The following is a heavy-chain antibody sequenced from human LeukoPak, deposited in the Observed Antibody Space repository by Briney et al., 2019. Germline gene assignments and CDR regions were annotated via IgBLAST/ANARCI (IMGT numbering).Heavy chain of an antibody. CDR1: GYTFTVYF. V-gene: IGHV1-2*02. CDR2: TNPNSGGT. Sequence: WASVKVSCKASGYTFTVYFMHWVRQAPGQGLEWMGWTNPNSGGTNYAQKFQGRVTMTRDTSISTAYMELSRLRSDDTAVYYCARELNYDSSGYYFDYWGQGTLVTVSS. CDR3: ARELNYDSSGYYFDY. D-gene: IGHD3-22*01. J-gene: IGHJ4*02.